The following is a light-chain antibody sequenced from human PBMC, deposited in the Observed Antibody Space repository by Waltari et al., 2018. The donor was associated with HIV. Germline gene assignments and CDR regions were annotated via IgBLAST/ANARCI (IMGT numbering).Light chain of an antibody. CDR2: GAS. J-gene: IGKJ3*01. Sequence: ETVLTQSPGTLSLSPGERATLSCRASQRVSSSYLAWYQQKPGQAPRLLIYGASSRATGIPDRFSGSGSGTDFTLTITRLEPEDFAVYYCQQYGTSPLFTFGPGTKVDIK. CDR3: QQYGTSPLFT. V-gene: IGKV3-20*01. CDR1: QRVSSSY.